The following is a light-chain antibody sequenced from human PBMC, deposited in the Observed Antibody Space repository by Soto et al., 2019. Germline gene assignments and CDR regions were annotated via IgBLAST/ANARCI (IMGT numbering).Light chain of an antibody. CDR2: DAS. Sequence: DIEMTQSPSTLSASVGDRLTITCRASQTIRRWLAWYQQRPGKAPKVLIYDASTLESGVPARFSGSGSETEFTLTISSLQPEDSATYYCQHYHSDPWTFGQRNNVEI. CDR1: QTIRRW. CDR3: QHYHSDPWT. V-gene: IGKV1-5*01. J-gene: IGKJ1*01.